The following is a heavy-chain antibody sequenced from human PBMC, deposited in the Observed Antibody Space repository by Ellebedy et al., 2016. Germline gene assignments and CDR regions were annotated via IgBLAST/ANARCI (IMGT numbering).Heavy chain of an antibody. CDR2: IYPDDSDT. V-gene: IGHV5-51*01. D-gene: IGHD3-16*02. Sequence: GESLKISCKASGYSFTNYRIGWVRQMPGKGLEWMGVIYPDDSDTKYSPSFQGQVTISADKSISTAYLQWSSLKASDTAMYYCARSDSNYDYVWGSYRYGPIDYWGQGTLVIVSS. CDR3: ARSDSNYDYVWGSYRYGPIDY. CDR1: GYSFTNYR. J-gene: IGHJ4*02.